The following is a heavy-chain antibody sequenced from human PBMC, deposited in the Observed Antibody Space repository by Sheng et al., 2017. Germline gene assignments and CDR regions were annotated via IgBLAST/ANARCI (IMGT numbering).Heavy chain of an antibody. V-gene: IGHV4-61*01. Sequence: QVQLQESGPGLVKPSETLSLTCTVSGGSVSSGSYYWSWIRQPPGKGLEWIGYIYYSGSTNYNPSLKSRVTISVDTSKNQFSLKLSSVTAADTAVYYCARYPPGGSYDAFDIWGQGTMVTVSS. CDR3: ARYPPGGSYDAFDI. J-gene: IGHJ3*02. D-gene: IGHD1-26*01. CDR2: IYYSGST. CDR1: GGSVSSGSYY.